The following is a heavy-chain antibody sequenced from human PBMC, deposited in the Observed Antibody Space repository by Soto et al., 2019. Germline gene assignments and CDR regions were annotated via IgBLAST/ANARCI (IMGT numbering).Heavy chain of an antibody. CDR2: IYYNGVP. CDR3: VRTKTAIPYFDS. V-gene: IGHV4-28*01. Sequence: QVQLQESGPGLVRPSDTLSLTCVVSGDSISRNNWWGWLRQPPGKGLEWIGYIYYNGVPYYNPSLESRVTLSLDTSKIQFSLKLTSVTVIDTAVYYCVRTKTAIPYFDSWGQGTLVTVSS. CDR1: GDSISRNNW. J-gene: IGHJ4*02.